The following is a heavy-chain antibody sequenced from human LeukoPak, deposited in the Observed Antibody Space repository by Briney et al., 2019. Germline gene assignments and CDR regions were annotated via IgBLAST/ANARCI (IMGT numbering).Heavy chain of an antibody. V-gene: IGHV4-34*01. Sequence: ETLSLTCAVYGGSFSGYYWSWVRQPPGKGLEWIGEINHSGSTNYNPSLKSRVTISVDTSKNQFSLKLSSVTAADTAVYYCASRHPAASGTPFDPWGQGTLVTVSS. D-gene: IGHD1-14*01. CDR1: GGSFSGYY. CDR3: ASRHPAASGTPFDP. CDR2: INHSGST. J-gene: IGHJ5*02.